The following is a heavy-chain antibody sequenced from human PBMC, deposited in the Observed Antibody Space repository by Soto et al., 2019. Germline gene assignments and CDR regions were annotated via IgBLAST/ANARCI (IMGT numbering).Heavy chain of an antibody. CDR2: KSYGGSTK. J-gene: IGHJ3*02. CDR3: VKRVPPATSSREFDS. V-gene: IGHV3-30*18. D-gene: IGHD2-15*01. Sequence: GGSLRLSCAASGFTSSSYCMHLVRQVPVKGLDWVAVKSYGGSTKYYADSVKGRITISRDNSKNTLYLQMNSLRAEDTAVYYCVKRVPPATSSREFDSWGQGTMVTVAS. CDR1: GFTSSSYC.